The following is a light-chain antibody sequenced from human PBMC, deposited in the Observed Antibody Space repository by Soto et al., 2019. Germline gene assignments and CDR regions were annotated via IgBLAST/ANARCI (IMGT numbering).Light chain of an antibody. J-gene: IGLJ3*02. CDR3: SSYTSSSTWV. Sequence: QSALTQPASVSGSPGQSITLSCTGTNSDVGGYNYVSWYQQHPGKAPKLMIYEVSNRPSGVSNRFSGSKSGNTASLTISGLQAEDEADYYCSSYTSSSTWVFGGGTKLTVL. CDR2: EVS. V-gene: IGLV2-14*01. CDR1: NSDVGGYNY.